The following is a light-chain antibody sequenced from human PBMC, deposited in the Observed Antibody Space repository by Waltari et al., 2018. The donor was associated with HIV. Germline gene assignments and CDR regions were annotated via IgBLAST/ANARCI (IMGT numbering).Light chain of an antibody. CDR2: DVS. CDR1: QSVSRY. Sequence: EIVLTQSPATLSLSPGERVTLSCRASQSVSRYLGWYQQKSGQAPRLFIYDVSNRATGIPARFSGSGSGTDFALTSSSLEPEDFAVYYCQYRSKWVIFGGGTKVEIK. CDR3: QYRSKWVI. J-gene: IGKJ4*01. V-gene: IGKV3-11*01.